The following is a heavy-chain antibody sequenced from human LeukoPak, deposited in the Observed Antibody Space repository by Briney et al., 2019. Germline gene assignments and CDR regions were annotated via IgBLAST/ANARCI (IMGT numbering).Heavy chain of an antibody. CDR3: ARGAPSGSYYLDY. CDR2: INSDGSST. J-gene: IGHJ4*02. D-gene: IGHD1-26*01. Sequence: ETLSLTCTVSGGSISSGIYYWAWIRQPPGKGLLWVSRINSDGSSTNYADSVKGRFTISRDNTKNTLYLQMNSLRAEDTAVFYCARGAPSGSYYLDYWGQGALVTVSS. CDR1: GGSISSGIYY. V-gene: IGHV3-74*01.